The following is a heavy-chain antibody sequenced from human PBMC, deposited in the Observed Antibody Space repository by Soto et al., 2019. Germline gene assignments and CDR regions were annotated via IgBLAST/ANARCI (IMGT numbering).Heavy chain of an antibody. CDR2: IIPIFGTA. V-gene: IGHV1-69*13. J-gene: IGHJ6*02. Sequence: VASVKVSCKASGGTFSSYAISWVRQAPGQGLEWMGGIIPIFGTANYAQKFQGRVTITADESTSTAYMELSSLRSEDTAVYYCARDGRAARPWSVYYYYGMDVWGQGTTVTVSS. CDR1: GGTFSSYA. CDR3: ARDGRAARPWSVYYYYGMDV. D-gene: IGHD6-6*01.